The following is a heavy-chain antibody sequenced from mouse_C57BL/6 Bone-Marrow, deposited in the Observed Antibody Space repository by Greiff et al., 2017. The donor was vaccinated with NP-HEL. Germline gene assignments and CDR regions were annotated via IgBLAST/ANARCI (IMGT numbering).Heavy chain of an antibody. J-gene: IGHJ4*01. CDR3: ARSHLYGRYAMDY. CDR2: IHPNSGST. D-gene: IGHD1-1*01. V-gene: IGHV1-64*01. CDR1: GYTFTSYW. Sequence: VQLQQPGAELVKPGASVKLSCKASGYTFTSYWMHWVKQRPGQGLEWIGMIHPNSGSTNYNEKFKSKATLTVDKSSSTAYMQLSSLTSEDAAVYYGARSHLYGRYAMDYWGQGTSVTVSS.